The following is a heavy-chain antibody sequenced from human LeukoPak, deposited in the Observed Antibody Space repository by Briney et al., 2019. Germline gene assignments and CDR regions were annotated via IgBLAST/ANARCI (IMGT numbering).Heavy chain of an antibody. CDR3: ARQRYYYGSGSPYYFDY. CDR2: IYPGDSDT. J-gene: IGHJ4*02. D-gene: IGHD3-10*01. Sequence: GESLKISCKGSGYSFISYWIGWVRQMPGKGLEWMGIIYPGDSDTRYSPSFQGQVTISADKSISTAYLQWSSLKATDTAMYYCARQRYYYGSGSPYYFDYWGQGTLVTVSS. V-gene: IGHV5-51*01. CDR1: GYSFISYW.